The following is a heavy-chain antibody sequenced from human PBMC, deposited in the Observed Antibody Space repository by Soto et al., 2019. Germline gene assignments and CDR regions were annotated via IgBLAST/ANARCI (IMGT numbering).Heavy chain of an antibody. D-gene: IGHD6-6*01. CDR1: GYTFTNYA. CDR2: ISAYNGNT. J-gene: IGHJ1*01. CDR3: ATGRHARSLSSAEYFES. Sequence: GASVKVSCKASGYTFTNYAINWVRQAPGQGLEWMGWISAYNGNTNYAQKLQGRVTMTTDTSTTTAYMELRSLKFDDTAVYYCATGRHARSLSSAEYFESWRQGTLVTVSS. V-gene: IGHV1-18*01.